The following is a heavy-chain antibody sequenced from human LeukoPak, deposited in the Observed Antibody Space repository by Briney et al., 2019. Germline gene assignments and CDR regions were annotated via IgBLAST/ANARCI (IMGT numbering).Heavy chain of an antibody. Sequence: ASVKVSCKASGYTFTAYYMRWVRQAPGQGLEWMGWINPNSGGTNYVQKFQGRVTMTRDTSISTVYMELSTLRSDDTAVYYCARGGGYSYGFGYWGQGTLVTVSS. CDR1: GYTFTAYY. CDR2: INPNSGGT. J-gene: IGHJ4*02. V-gene: IGHV1-2*02. CDR3: ARGGGYSYGFGY. D-gene: IGHD5-12*01.